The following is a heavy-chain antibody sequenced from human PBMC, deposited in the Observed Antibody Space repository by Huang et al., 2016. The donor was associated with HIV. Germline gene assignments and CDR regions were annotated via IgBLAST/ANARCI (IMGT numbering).Heavy chain of an antibody. J-gene: IGHJ4*02. V-gene: IGHV1-2*02. Sequence: QVQLVQSGAEVKKHGASVKVSCKASGYTFTLFYIHWVRQAPGQGLEWMGWINPNSGGTNYAQKCQGRGTMTRDTSISTAYMELNRLRSDDTAVYYWALGRGSAWSPFDYWGQGTLVTVSS. CDR1: GYTFTLFY. CDR2: INPNSGGT. CDR3: ALGRGSAWSPFDY. D-gene: IGHD6-19*01.